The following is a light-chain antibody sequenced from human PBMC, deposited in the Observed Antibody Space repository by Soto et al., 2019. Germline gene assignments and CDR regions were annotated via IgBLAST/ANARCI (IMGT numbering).Light chain of an antibody. J-gene: IGKJ2*01. CDR3: QQYNNWPPDILLYT. Sequence: EIVMTQSPATLSVSPGERATLSCRASQSVSSNLAWYQQKPGQAPRLLIYGASTRATGIPARFSGSGSGTEFTLTISSLQSEDFAVYYCQQYNNWPPDILLYTFGQGTKLEIK. CDR2: GAS. CDR1: QSVSSN. V-gene: IGKV3-15*01.